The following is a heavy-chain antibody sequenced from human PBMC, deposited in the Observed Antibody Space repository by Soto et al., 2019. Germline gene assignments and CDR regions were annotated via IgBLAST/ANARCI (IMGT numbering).Heavy chain of an antibody. CDR2: FDPEDGET. Sequence: ASVEVSCKVSGYTLTELSIHWVRQAPGKGLEWMGGFDPEDGETIYAQKFQGRVTMTEDTSTDTAYMELSSLRSEDTAVYYCATVFFGTTGGYYYYGMDVWGQGSTVTVYS. V-gene: IGHV1-24*01. J-gene: IGHJ6*02. D-gene: IGHD1-1*01. CDR3: ATVFFGTTGGYYYYGMDV. CDR1: GYTLTELS.